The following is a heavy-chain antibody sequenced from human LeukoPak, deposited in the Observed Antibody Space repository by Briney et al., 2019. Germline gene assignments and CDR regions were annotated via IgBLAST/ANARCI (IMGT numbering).Heavy chain of an antibody. J-gene: IGHJ4*02. Sequence: SETLSLTCTVSGASISSYYWSWIRQPPGKGLEWIGYIYNSGSTNYNPSLKSRVTISVDTSKNQFSLKLSSVTAADTAVYYCARGRAALGQYFFDYWGQGTLVTVSS. CDR3: ARGRAALGQYFFDY. D-gene: IGHD6-13*01. CDR1: GASISSYY. CDR2: IYNSGST. V-gene: IGHV4-59*01.